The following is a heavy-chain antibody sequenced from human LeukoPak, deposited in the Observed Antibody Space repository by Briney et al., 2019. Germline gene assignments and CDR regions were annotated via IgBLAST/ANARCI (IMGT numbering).Heavy chain of an antibody. J-gene: IGHJ3*02. CDR1: GYTFTSYG. Sequence: GASVKVSCKASGYTFTSYGISWVRQAPGQGLEWMGWISAYNGNTNYAQKLQGRVTMTTDTSTSTAYMELRSLRSDDTAVYYCARERDYYDSSGYYFRRLSAFDIWGQGTMVTVSS. CDR2: ISAYNGNT. CDR3: ARERDYYDSSGYYFRRLSAFDI. V-gene: IGHV1-18*01. D-gene: IGHD3-22*01.